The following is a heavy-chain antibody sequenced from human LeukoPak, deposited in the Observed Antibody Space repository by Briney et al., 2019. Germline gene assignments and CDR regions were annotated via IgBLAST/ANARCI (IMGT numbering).Heavy chain of an antibody. Sequence: GGSLRLSCAASGFMFSNFAMSWGRQAPGKGLEWVSTIYYSGGNTYSADSVKGRFTISRDNAKNTLYLQMNSLRAEDTAVYHCAGGAGYWGQGTLVTVSS. CDR2: IYYSGGNT. CDR3: AGGAGY. CDR1: GFMFSNFA. V-gene: IGHV3-23*01. J-gene: IGHJ4*02. D-gene: IGHD4/OR15-4a*01.